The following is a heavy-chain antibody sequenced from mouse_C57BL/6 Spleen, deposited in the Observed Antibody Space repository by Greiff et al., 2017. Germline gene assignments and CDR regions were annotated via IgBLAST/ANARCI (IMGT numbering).Heavy chain of an antibody. CDR2: IHPNSGST. Sequence: QVQLQQPGAELVKPGASVKLSCKASGYTFTSYWMHWVKQRPGQGLEWIGMIHPNSGSTNYNEKFKSKATLTVDKSSSTAYMQLSSLTSEDSAVYYCARSPLYYDYDGYFDVWGTGTTVTVSS. J-gene: IGHJ1*03. D-gene: IGHD2-4*01. CDR1: GYTFTSYW. CDR3: ARSPLYYDYDGYFDV. V-gene: IGHV1-64*01.